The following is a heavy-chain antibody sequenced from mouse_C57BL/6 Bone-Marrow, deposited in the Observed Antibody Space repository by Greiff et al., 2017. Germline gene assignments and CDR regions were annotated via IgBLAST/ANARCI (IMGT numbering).Heavy chain of an antibody. J-gene: IGHJ2*01. CDR2: IDPSDSET. D-gene: IGHD3-3*01. V-gene: IGHV1-52*01. CDR3: SRSDPVRGYFDY. CDR1: GYTFTSYW. Sequence: QVQLQQPGAELVRPGSSVKLSCKASGYTFTSYWMHWVKQRPIQGLEWIGNIDPSDSETHYNQKFQDKATLTADKSSSTAYMQLSSLTSEDSAVYYCSRSDPVRGYFDYWGQGTTLTVSS.